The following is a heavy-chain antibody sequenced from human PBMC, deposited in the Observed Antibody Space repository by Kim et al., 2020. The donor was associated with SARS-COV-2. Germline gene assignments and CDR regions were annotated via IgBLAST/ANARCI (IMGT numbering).Heavy chain of an antibody. D-gene: IGHD3-22*01. CDR1: GFTFSSYE. J-gene: IGHJ4*02. CDR2: ISSSGSTI. V-gene: IGHV3-48*03. Sequence: GGSLRLSCAASGFTFSSYEMNWVRQAPGKGLEWVSYISSSGSTIYYADSVKGRFTISRDNAKNSLYLQMNSLRAEDTAVYYCARSHYYYDSSGYYVFDYWGQGTLVTVSS. CDR3: ARSHYYYDSSGYYVFDY.